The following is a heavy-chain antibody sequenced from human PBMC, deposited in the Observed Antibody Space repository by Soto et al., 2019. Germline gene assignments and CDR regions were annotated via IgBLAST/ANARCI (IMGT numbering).Heavy chain of an antibody. Sequence: GESLKISCKGSAYTFPTSRIGWVRQMPGKGPEWMGMIYPGDSDIRYSPSFQGQITISADNSISTAYLRWSSLKASDTAIYYCASPSVPRYYYYGMDVWGQGTTVTVSS. CDR3: ASPSVPRYYYYGMDV. V-gene: IGHV5-51*01. CDR1: AYTFPTSR. CDR2: IYPGDSDI. D-gene: IGHD3-16*01. J-gene: IGHJ6*02.